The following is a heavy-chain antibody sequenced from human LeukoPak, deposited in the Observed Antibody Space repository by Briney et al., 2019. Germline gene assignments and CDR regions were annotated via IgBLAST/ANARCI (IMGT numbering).Heavy chain of an antibody. D-gene: IGHD4-23*01. CDR2: ISVDGSMG. CDR1: GFTFSSLA. J-gene: IGHJ1*01. CDR3: AQGSYGDYGGQLQN. V-gene: IGHV3-23*01. Sequence: GGSLSLSCAASGFTFSSLAMTWVRKAPGKGLGWVSAISVDGSMGHYSDSVEGRFSISRDNSKNTLYLQMDSLRAEDTALYYCAQGSYGDYGGQLQNWGQGTLVTVSS.